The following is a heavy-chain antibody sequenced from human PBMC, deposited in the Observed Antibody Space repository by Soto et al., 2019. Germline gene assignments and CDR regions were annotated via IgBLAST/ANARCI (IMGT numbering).Heavy chain of an antibody. V-gene: IGHV4-39*01. CDR1: GGSISSSSYY. D-gene: IGHD2-15*01. CDR3: ARHLRATPDTEYCSGDSCYIHFDY. Sequence: SETLSLTCTVSGGSISSSSYYWGWIRQPPGKGLEWIGSIYYSGSTYYNPSLKSRVTISVETSKNQFSLKLSSVTAADTAVYYCARHLRATPDTEYCSGDSCYIHFDYWGQGTLVTVSS. CDR2: IYYSGST. J-gene: IGHJ4*02.